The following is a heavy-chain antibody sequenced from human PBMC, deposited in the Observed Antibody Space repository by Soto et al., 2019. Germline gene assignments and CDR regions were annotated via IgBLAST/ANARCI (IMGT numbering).Heavy chain of an antibody. CDR1: GFTFSSYA. D-gene: IGHD2-21*01. V-gene: IGHV3-23*01. Sequence: EVQMLESGGGVVQPGGSLRLSCAASGFTFSSYAMNWVRQSPGKGLEWVSGIVPGGGDTYYADSVRGRFTISRDNSRSTLSLQMSSLRAEDTAIYYGTKGMHSSYWGRRTLVTVSS. CDR2: IVPGGGDT. J-gene: IGHJ4*02. CDR3: TKGMHSSY.